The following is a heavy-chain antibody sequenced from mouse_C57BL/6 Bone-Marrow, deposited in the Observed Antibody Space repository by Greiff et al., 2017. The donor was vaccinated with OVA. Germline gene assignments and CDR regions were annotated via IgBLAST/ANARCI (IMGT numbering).Heavy chain of an antibody. CDR1: GYTFTDYY. Sequence: EVMLVESGPELVKPGASVKISCKASGYTFTDYYMNWVKQSHGKSLEWIGDINPNNGGTSYNQKFKGKATLTVDKSSSTAYMELRSLTSEDSAVYYCARRGWFDYWGQGTTLTVSS. CDR3: ARRGWFDY. J-gene: IGHJ2*01. CDR2: INPNNGGT. V-gene: IGHV1-26*01. D-gene: IGHD2-3*01.